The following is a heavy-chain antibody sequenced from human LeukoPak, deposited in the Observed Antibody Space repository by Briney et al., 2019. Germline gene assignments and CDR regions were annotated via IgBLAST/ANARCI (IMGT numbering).Heavy chain of an antibody. CDR1: GFTFSTYS. CDR3: ARAWVGAAYFDY. J-gene: IGHJ4*02. V-gene: IGHV3-48*01. D-gene: IGHD2-15*01. Sequence: GGSLRLSCAASGFTFSTYSMNWVRQAPGKGLEWVSDISSSSSTIYYADSVKGRFTISRDNAKNSLYLQMNSLRAEDTAVYYCARAWVGAAYFDYWGQGTLVTVSS. CDR2: ISSSSSTI.